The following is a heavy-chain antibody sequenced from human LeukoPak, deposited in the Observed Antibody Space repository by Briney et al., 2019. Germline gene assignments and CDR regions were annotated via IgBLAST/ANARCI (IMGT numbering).Heavy chain of an antibody. CDR1: GFTFSNYW. CDR3: AMLPLVGGVFGY. V-gene: IGHV3-74*01. D-gene: IGHD2-15*01. Sequence: LTGGSLRLSCAASGFTFSNYWMHWVRQAPGKGLVWVSRINGNGGSTSCADSVKGRFTISRDNAKNTLYLQMNSLRAEDTAVYYCAMLPLVGGVFGYWGQGTLVTVSS. J-gene: IGHJ4*02. CDR2: INGNGGST.